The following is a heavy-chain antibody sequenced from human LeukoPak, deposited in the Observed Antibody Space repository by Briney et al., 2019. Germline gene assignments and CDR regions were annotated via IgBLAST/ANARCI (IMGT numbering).Heavy chain of an antibody. V-gene: IGHV1-69*01. CDR2: IIPIFGTA. CDR3: ARDKSEYHGSGTQDAFDI. J-gene: IGHJ3*02. Sequence: ASVKVSCKASGGTLSSYAISWVRQAPGQGLEWMGGIIPIFGTASYAQKFQGRVTITADESTSTAYMELSSLRSEDTAVYYCARDKSEYHGSGTQDAFDIWGQGTMVTVSS. D-gene: IGHD3-10*01. CDR1: GGTLSSYA.